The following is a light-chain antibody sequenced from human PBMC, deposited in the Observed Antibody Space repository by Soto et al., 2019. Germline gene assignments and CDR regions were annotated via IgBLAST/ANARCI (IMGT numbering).Light chain of an antibody. CDR3: RSYTTSNTAI. CDR2: DVS. J-gene: IGLJ1*01. CDR1: SSDVGGFNY. Sequence: QSSLTQPASVSGSPGQSITISCPGTSSDVGGFNYVSWYQHHPGKAPKLLVYDVSNRPSGVSNRFSGSKSGNTASLTISGLQAEDEADYYCRSYTTSNTAIFGTGTKVTVL. V-gene: IGLV2-14*03.